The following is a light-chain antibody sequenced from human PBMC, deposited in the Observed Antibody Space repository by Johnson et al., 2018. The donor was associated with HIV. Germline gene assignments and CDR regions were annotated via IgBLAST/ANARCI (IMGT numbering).Light chain of an antibody. CDR2: ENN. J-gene: IGLJ1*01. CDR3: GTWDSSLSAGYV. Sequence: QSLLTQPPSVSAAPGQKVTISCSGSSSNIGNNYVSWYQQLPGTAPKLLIYENNKRPSGIPDRFSGSKSGTSATLGITGLPTGDEADYYCGTWDSSLSAGYVFGTGTKVTVL. CDR1: SSNIGNNY. V-gene: IGLV1-51*02.